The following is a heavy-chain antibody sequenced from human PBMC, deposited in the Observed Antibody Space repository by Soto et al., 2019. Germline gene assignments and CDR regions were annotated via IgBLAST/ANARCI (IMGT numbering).Heavy chain of an antibody. CDR1: GYNFTSYW. CDR2: IYPGDSDT. D-gene: IGHD5-12*01. V-gene: IGHV5-51*01. J-gene: IGHJ4*02. CDR3: ARSLEWLRYGQFEY. Sequence: GESLQISCKASGYNFTSYWIGCVRQMPGKGLEWMGIIYPGDSDTRYSPSFQGQVTISADKSISTAFLQWSSLKASDTAMYYCARSLEWLRYGQFEYWGEGTLVTVS.